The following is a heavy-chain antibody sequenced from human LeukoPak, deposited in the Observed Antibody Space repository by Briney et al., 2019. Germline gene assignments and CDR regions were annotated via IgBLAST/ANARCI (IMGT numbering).Heavy chain of an antibody. Sequence: PGRCLRLSCAASGFTFSGSAIHWVRQAPGKGLEWVSVISRDGSGTYYADSVKGRFTISRDNSKNTVYLQMNSLEPDDTAVYYCARDAFYSSGTYFDYWGQGTLVTVSS. CDR1: GFTFSGSA. CDR2: ISRDGSGT. CDR3: ARDAFYSSGTYFDY. V-gene: IGHV3-30*04. J-gene: IGHJ4*02. D-gene: IGHD3-10*01.